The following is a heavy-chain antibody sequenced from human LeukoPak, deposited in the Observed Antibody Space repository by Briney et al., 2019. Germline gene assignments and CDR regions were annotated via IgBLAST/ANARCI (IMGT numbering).Heavy chain of an antibody. J-gene: IGHJ4*02. CDR1: GFTFSSYW. CDR2: INSDGSST. CDR3: ASESVVSSFDY. D-gene: IGHD2-21*01. Sequence: GGSLRLSCAASGFTFSSYWMHWVRQAPGKGLVWVSRINSDGSSTSYADSVKGRFTISRDNAKNTLYLQMNSLRAEDTAVYYCASESVVSSFDYWGQGTLVTASS. V-gene: IGHV3-74*01.